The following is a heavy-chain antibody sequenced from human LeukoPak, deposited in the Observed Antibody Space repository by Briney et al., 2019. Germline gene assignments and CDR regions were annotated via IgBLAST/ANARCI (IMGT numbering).Heavy chain of an antibody. J-gene: IGHJ4*02. CDR2: IYPGDSDT. CDR3: ARGFTVTTHFDY. Sequence: SGESLKISCEVFGYSFTDYWIGWVRQMPGKGLEWMGIIYPGDSDTRYSPSFQGQVTISADKSISTAYLQWSSLKASDTAMYYCARGFTVTTHFDYWGQGTLVTVSS. V-gene: IGHV5-51*01. D-gene: IGHD4-17*01. CDR1: GYSFTDYW.